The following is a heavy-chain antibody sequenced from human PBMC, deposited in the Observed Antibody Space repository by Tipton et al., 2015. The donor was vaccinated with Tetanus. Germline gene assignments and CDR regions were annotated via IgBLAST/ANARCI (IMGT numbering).Heavy chain of an antibody. D-gene: IGHD3-10*01. J-gene: IGHJ3*02. V-gene: IGHV4-34*01. CDR3: ARWGDTSGRTNLYAFDI. Sequence: LRLSCAVSGGSFSGFYWSWIRQPPGKGLEWIGEINHRGGTSYNPSLKSRVTISVDTSKNQFSLKLSSVTAADTAVYYCARWGDTSGRTNLYAFDIWGQGTMVSVSS. CDR1: GGSFSGFY. CDR2: INHRGGT.